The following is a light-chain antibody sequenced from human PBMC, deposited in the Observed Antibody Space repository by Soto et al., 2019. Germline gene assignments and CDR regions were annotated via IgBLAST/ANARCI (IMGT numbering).Light chain of an antibody. J-gene: IGKJ1*01. CDR3: MQALQPPWT. CDR1: QSLLHSSGYNS. CDR2: WGS. V-gene: IGKV2-28*01. Sequence: EIVMTQSPLSLPVTPGEPASISCRSSQSLLHSSGYNSLDWYLQKPGQSPQLLVYWGSNRASGVPDRFSGRGSGTDFTLKISRVEAEHVGVYYCMQALQPPWTFGQGTKVDIK.